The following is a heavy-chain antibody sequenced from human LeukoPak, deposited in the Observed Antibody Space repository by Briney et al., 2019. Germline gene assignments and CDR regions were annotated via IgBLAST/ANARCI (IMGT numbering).Heavy chain of an antibody. CDR1: GGSISSSSYY. J-gene: IGHJ4*02. Sequence: SETLSLTCTASGGSISSSSYYWGWIRQPPGKGLEWIGSIYYSGSTYYNPSLKSRVTISVDTSKNQFSLKLSSVTAADTAVYYCARLSRRDIVVVPAAPGPDYWGQGTLVTVSS. D-gene: IGHD2-2*01. V-gene: IGHV4-39*01. CDR3: ARLSRRDIVVVPAAPGPDY. CDR2: IYYSGST.